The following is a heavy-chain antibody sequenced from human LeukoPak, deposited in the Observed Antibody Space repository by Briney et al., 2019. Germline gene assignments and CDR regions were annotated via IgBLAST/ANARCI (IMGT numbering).Heavy chain of an antibody. Sequence: GASVKVSCKASGYTFTSYAMHWVRQAPGQRLEWMGWINAGNGNTKYSQKFQGRVTITRDTSASTAYMELSSLRSEDTAVYYCASIDPSSGSYADAFDIWGQGTMVTVSS. J-gene: IGHJ3*02. CDR1: GYTFTSYA. CDR3: ASIDPSSGSYADAFDI. V-gene: IGHV1-3*01. CDR2: INAGNGNT. D-gene: IGHD1-26*01.